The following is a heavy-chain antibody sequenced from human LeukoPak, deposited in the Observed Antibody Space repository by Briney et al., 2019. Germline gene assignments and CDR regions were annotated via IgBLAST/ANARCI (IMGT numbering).Heavy chain of an antibody. Sequence: GGSLRLSCAASGFTFSSYGMHWVRQAPGKGLEWVAVISYDGSNKYYADSVKGRFTISRDNSKNTLYLQMNSLRAEDTAVYYCASTYYFDYWGQGTLVTVSS. CDR3: ASTYYFDY. CDR1: GFTFSSYG. V-gene: IGHV3-30*03. CDR2: ISYDGSNK. J-gene: IGHJ4*02.